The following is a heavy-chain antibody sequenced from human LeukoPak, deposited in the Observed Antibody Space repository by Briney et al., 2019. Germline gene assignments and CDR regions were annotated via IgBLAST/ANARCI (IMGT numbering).Heavy chain of an antibody. J-gene: IGHJ3*02. CDR3: ARDGNGEEKGFSDSGDYMFPATESFDI. V-gene: IGHV1-18*01. Sequence: GASVKVSCKASGGTFSSYAISWVRQAPGHGLEWMGWISVYTGNKKYAQKLQGRVTMSTDTSTSTAYMELRSLRSDDTAVYYCARDGNGEEKGFSDSGDYMFPATESFDIWGQGTMVTVSS. D-gene: IGHD4-17*01. CDR1: GGTFSSYA. CDR2: ISVYTGNK.